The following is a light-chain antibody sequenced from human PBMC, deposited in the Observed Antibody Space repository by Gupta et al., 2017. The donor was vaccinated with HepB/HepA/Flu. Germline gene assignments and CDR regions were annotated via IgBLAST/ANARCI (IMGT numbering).Light chain of an antibody. CDR2: RAS. J-gene: IGKJ2*01. CDR1: QSIDNW. CDR3: QQFNKFSPFTPFT. V-gene: IGKV1-5*03. Sequence: DLQMTQSPPTLSASIGDRVTITCRASQSIDNWLAWYQQKPGKAPKRLIFRASTLQSGVPSRFSGGGSGTDFTLTISSLQPDDFATYYCQQFNKFSPFTPFTFGQGTTLQIK.